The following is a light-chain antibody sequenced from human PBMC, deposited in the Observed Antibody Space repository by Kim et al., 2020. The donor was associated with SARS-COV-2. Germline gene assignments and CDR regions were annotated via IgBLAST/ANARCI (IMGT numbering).Light chain of an antibody. CDR1: SVRIYY. V-gene: IGLV3-19*01. Sequence: ALGQTVRITSQGDSVRIYYASWYQQKPGQAPLLVIYGKNNRPSGIPDRFAGSSAGNTASLTITGAQAEDEADYYCNSRNSSGNLLVFGRGTQLTVL. J-gene: IGLJ3*02. CDR3: NSRNSSGNLLV. CDR2: GKN.